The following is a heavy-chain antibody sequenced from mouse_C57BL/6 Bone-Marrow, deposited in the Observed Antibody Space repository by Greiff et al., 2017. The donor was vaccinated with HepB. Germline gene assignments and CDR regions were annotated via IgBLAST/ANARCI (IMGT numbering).Heavy chain of an antibody. D-gene: IGHD2-12*01. CDR3: ARRGPYN. V-gene: IGHV1-42*01. J-gene: IGHJ2*01. Sequence: VQLKESGPELVKPGASVKISCKASGYSFTGYYMNWVKQSPEKSLEWIGEINPSTGGTTYNQKFKAKATLTVDKSSSTAYMQLKSLTSEDSAVYYCARRGPYNWGQGTTLTVSS. CDR1: GYSFTGYY. CDR2: INPSTGGT.